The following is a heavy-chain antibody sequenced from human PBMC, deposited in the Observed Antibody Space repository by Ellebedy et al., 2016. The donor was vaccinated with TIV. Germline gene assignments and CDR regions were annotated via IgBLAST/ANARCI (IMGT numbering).Heavy chain of an antibody. Sequence: LRLSCVISGDSVSTDIGWNWIRQSPSRGLEWLGRTYYRSKWNNDYAVSLKSRITINPDTSKNQFSLQLNSVTPEDTAVYYCARGWFGSGMGVWGQGTTVTVSS. J-gene: IGHJ6*02. CDR1: GDSVSTDIG. D-gene: IGHD3-16*01. CDR2: TYYRSKWNN. CDR3: ARGWFGSGMGV. V-gene: IGHV6-1*01.